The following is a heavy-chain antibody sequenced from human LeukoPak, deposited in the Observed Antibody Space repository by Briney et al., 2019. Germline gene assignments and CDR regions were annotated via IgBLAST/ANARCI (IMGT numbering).Heavy chain of an antibody. CDR3: ARESGSSHFDY. CDR1: GFTFSSYW. J-gene: IGHJ4*02. Sequence: GGSLRLSCAASGFTFSSYWMSWVRQAPGKGLEWVANIKQDGSEKYYVDSVKGRFTISRDNAKNSPYLQMNSLRAEDTAVYYCARESGSSHFDYWGQGTLVTVSS. V-gene: IGHV3-7*01. CDR2: IKQDGSEK. D-gene: IGHD6-13*01.